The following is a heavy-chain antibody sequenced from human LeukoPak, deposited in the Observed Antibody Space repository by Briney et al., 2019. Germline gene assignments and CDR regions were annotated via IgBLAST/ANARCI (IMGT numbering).Heavy chain of an antibody. CDR3: ARDRSIDYYYYMDV. J-gene: IGHJ6*03. D-gene: IGHD1-26*01. CDR2: FNPNSGGT. CDR1: GYTFTGYY. V-gene: IGHV1-2*02. Sequence: GASVKVSCKASGYTFTGYYMHWVRQAPGQGLEWMGWFNPNSGGTNYAQKFQGRVIMTRDTSISTAYMELSRLRSDDTAVYYCARDRSIDYYYYMDVWGKGTTVTVSS.